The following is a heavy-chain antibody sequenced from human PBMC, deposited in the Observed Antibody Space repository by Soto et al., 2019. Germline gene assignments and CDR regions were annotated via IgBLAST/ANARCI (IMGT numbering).Heavy chain of an antibody. J-gene: IGHJ6*03. D-gene: IGHD3-9*01. CDR1: GFAFNTYS. CDR3: VRDLGRYFRSGYMDL. Sequence: EVQLVESGGGLVKPGGSLRLSCTASGFAFNTYSMNWVRQAPGKGLEWVSSINEDSTYIYYADSLRGRSTISRDNAKDSLFLQMNSLRPDYTAVYYCVRDLGRYFRSGYMDLWGDGATVTVSS. V-gene: IGHV3-21*02. CDR2: INEDSTYI.